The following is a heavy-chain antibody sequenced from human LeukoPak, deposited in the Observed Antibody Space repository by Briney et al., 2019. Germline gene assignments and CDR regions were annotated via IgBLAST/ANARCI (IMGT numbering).Heavy chain of an antibody. CDR1: GFTFRSVA. CDR2: IGGSDENT. CDR3: VKGNWNDD. Sequence: GGSLRLSCAASGFTFRSVAMNCVRQAPGKGLEWVSGIGGSDENTYYADSVKGRFTISRDNSKNTLYLQMNSLRVEDTAVYYCVKGNWNDDWGQGTLVTVSS. V-gene: IGHV3-23*01. J-gene: IGHJ5*02.